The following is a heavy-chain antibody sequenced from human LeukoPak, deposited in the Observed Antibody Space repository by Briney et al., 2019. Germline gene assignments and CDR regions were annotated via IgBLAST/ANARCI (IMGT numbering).Heavy chain of an antibody. CDR2: SNADGSEE. CDR1: GFTFSNSW. J-gene: IGHJ4*02. D-gene: IGHD4-17*01. V-gene: IGHV3-7*01. Sequence: PGGSLRLSCVDSGFTFSNSWMSWVRQAPGRGLEWVATSNADGSEEFYVESVKGRFTISGNNARNSLFLHMDSLRAEDTAVYYCARDRAYGTFDYWGQGTLVTVSS. CDR3: ARDRAYGTFDY.